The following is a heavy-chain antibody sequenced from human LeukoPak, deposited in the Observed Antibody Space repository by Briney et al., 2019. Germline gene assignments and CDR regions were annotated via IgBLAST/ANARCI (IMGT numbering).Heavy chain of an antibody. V-gene: IGHV4-59*01. CDR2: IYYSGST. J-gene: IGHJ5*02. CDR1: GGSISSYY. D-gene: IGHD3-10*01. CDR3: ARDYSSDGGWFDP. Sequence: SETPSLTCTVSGGSISSYYWSWIRQPPGKGMEWIGYIYYSGSTNYNPSLKSRVTISVDTSKNQFSLKLSSVTAADTAVYYCARDYSSDGGWFDPWGQGTLVTVSS.